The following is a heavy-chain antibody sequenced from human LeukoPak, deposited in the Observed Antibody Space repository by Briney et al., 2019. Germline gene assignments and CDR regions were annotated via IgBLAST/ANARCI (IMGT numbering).Heavy chain of an antibody. Sequence: PGGSLRLSCAASGSTFSSYATHWVRQAPGKGLEYVSAISSNGGSTYYANSVRGRFTISRDNSKNTLYLQMGSLGAEDMAVYYCARATYYYGSGSSTHNWFDPWGQGTLVTVSS. CDR3: ARATYYYGSGSSTHNWFDP. CDR1: GSTFSSYA. V-gene: IGHV3-64*01. J-gene: IGHJ5*02. CDR2: ISSNGGST. D-gene: IGHD3-10*01.